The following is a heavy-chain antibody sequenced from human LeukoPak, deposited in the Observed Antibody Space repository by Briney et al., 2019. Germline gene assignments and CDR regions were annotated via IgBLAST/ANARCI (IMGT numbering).Heavy chain of an antibody. V-gene: IGHV3-53*01. J-gene: IGHJ3*02. Sequence: PGGSLSLSCAASGFTVSTNYMSWARQAPGKGLEGVSVIYSDGRTYYADSVKGRFTIPRDNSKNTLYLQMNSLRAEDTAVYYCARDSGRFDVFDIWGQGTMVTVSS. CDR1: GFTVSTNY. D-gene: IGHD3-10*01. CDR3: ARDSGRFDVFDI. CDR2: IYSDGRT.